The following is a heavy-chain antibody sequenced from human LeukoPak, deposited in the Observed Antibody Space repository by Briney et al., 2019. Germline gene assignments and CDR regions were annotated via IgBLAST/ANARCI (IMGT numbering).Heavy chain of an antibody. V-gene: IGHV1-8*02. Sequence: GASVKVSCKASGYTFTSYGISWVRQATGQGLEWMGWMNPNSGNTGYAQKFQGRVTMTRNTSISTAYMELSSLRSEDTAVYYCARGFGDKHAKDYWGQGTLVTVSS. J-gene: IGHJ4*02. CDR1: GYTFTSYG. CDR2: MNPNSGNT. D-gene: IGHD3-10*01. CDR3: ARGFGDKHAKDY.